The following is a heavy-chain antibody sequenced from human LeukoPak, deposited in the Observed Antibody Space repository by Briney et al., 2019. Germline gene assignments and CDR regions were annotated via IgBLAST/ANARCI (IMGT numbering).Heavy chain of an antibody. J-gene: IGHJ6*03. V-gene: IGHV3-43D*04. Sequence: GGSLRLSCAASGFTFDDYTMHWVRQPPGKGLEWISLITWDGGTTYYADSVRGRFTISRDNSKNSLFLRMNSLRAEDTAVYYCARDRTAEAGNDYYMGVWGNGTTVIVSS. CDR2: ITWDGGTT. D-gene: IGHD6-13*01. CDR3: ARDRTAEAGNDYYMGV. CDR1: GFTFDDYT.